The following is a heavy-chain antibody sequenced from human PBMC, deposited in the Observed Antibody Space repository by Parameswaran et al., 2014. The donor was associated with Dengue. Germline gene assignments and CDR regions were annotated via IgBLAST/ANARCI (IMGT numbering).Heavy chain of an antibody. J-gene: IGHJ5*02. D-gene: IGHD6-6*01. Sequence: WVRQAPGQGLEWMGWMNPNSGNTGYAQKFQGRVTMTRNTSISTAYMELSSLRSEDTAVYYCARARGGGIAARRWFDPWGQGTLVTVSS. CDR3: ARARGGGIAARRWFDP. V-gene: IGHV1-8*01. CDR2: MNPNSGNT.